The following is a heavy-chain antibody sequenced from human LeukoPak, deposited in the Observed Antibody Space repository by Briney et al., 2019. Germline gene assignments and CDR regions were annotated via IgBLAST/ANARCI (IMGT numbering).Heavy chain of an antibody. Sequence: PSETLSLTCTVSGYSISSGYYWGWIRQPPGKGLEWIGSIYHSGSTYYNPSLKSRVTVSVDTSKNQFSLKLSSVTAADTAVYYCARPQGGIPNWFDPWGQGTLVTVSP. CDR2: IYHSGST. D-gene: IGHD2-15*01. J-gene: IGHJ5*02. V-gene: IGHV4-38-2*02. CDR3: ARPQGGIPNWFDP. CDR1: GYSISSGYY.